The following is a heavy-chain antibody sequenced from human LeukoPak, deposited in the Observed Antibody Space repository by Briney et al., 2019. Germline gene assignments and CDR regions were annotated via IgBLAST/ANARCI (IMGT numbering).Heavy chain of an antibody. CDR1: GGSISSGSYY. J-gene: IGHJ4*02. V-gene: IGHV4-61*02. CDR2: IYTSGST. D-gene: IGHD1-26*01. Sequence: SETLSLTCTVSGGSISSGSYYWSWIRQPAGKGLEWIGRIYTSGSTNYNPSLKGRVTISVDTSKNQFSLKLSSVTAADTAVYYCARGVNSGYFDYCGQGTLVTVSS. CDR3: ARGVNSGYFDY.